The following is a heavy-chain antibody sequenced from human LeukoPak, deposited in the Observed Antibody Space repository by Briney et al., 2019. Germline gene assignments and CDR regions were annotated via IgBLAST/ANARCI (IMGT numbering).Heavy chain of an antibody. CDR2: IRYDGSNK. CDR3: AKQRAFSPVTNLDY. Sequence: GGSLRLSCAASGFTFSSYGMHWVRQAPGKGLEWVAFIRYDGSNKYYADSVKGRFTISRDNSKNTLYLQMNSLRAEDTAVYYCAKQRAFSPVTNLDYWGQGTLVTVSA. CDR1: GFTFSSYG. D-gene: IGHD4-17*01. V-gene: IGHV3-30*02. J-gene: IGHJ4*02.